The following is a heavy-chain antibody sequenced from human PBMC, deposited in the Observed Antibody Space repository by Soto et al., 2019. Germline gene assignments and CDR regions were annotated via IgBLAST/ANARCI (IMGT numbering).Heavy chain of an antibody. Sequence: SETLSLTCAVYGGSFSGYYWSWIRQPPGKGLEWIGEINHSGSTNYNPSLKSRVTISVDTSKNQFSLKLSSVTAADTAVYYCAGMTTVTTRKSYYYGMDVWGQGTTVTVSS. J-gene: IGHJ6*02. CDR2: INHSGST. CDR1: GGSFSGYY. CDR3: AGMTTVTTRKSYYYGMDV. V-gene: IGHV4-34*01. D-gene: IGHD4-17*01.